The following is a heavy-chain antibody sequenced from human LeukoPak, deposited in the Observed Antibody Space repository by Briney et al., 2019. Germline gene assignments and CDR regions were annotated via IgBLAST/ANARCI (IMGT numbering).Heavy chain of an antibody. J-gene: IGHJ4*02. CDR1: GFTFSSYA. D-gene: IGHD6-13*01. CDR2: ISGSGGST. CDR3: AKVRGPIAAAGN. Sequence: GGSLRLSCAASGFTFSSYAMSWVRQSPGKGLEWVSAISGSGGSTYYADSVKGLFTISRDNSKNTLYLQMNSLRAEDTAVYYCAKVRGPIAAAGNWGQGTLVTVSS. V-gene: IGHV3-23*01.